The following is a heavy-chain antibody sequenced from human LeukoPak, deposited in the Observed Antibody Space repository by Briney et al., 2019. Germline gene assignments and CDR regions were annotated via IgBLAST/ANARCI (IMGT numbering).Heavy chain of an antibody. CDR1: GGSITTHY. CDR3: ARVSPDTATDYGWFDP. Sequence: SETLSLTCSVSGGSITTHYWSWIRQPPGKGLEWIGYIHYSGRTNYNPSLKSRVTMSLDTSKNHFSLKLRSVTAADTAVYYRARVSPDTATDYGWFDPWGQGSLVTVSS. J-gene: IGHJ5*02. V-gene: IGHV4-59*11. CDR2: IHYSGRT. D-gene: IGHD5-18*01.